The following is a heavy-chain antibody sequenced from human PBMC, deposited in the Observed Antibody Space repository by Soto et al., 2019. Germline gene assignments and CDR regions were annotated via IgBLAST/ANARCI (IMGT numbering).Heavy chain of an antibody. CDR3: ANNPGYYYDSTGYHFDY. CDR2: ISYGGGTT. D-gene: IGHD3-22*01. J-gene: IGHJ4*02. V-gene: IGHV3-23*01. CDR1: EFTFSNYA. Sequence: EVQLLESGGGLVQPGGSLRLSCAASEFTFSNYAMSWVRQAPGKGLEWVSAISYGGGTTYYADSVKGRFTISRDNSKNTLKQKMNSLRDEDTAVYYCANNPGYYYDSTGYHFDYWGQGTLVTVSS.